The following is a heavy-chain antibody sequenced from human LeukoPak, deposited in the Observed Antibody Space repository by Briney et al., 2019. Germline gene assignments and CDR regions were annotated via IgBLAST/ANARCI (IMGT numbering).Heavy chain of an antibody. CDR2: ISDDGRHN. V-gene: IGHV3-30*04. Sequence: PGGSLRLSCAASGFTFSTYAMNWVRQAPGKGLEWVAVISDDGRHNYYADSVKGRFTISRDNSKNTLYLQMNSLRAEDTAVYYCAKGYYGSAKTNYFDYWGQGTLVTVSS. D-gene: IGHD3-10*01. CDR1: GFTFSTYA. CDR3: AKGYYGSAKTNYFDY. J-gene: IGHJ4*02.